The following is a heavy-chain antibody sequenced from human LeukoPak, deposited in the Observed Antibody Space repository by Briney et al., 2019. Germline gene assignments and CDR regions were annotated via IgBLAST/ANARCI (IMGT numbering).Heavy chain of an antibody. Sequence: GGSLRHSCAASGFTFSSYAMHWVRQAPGKGLEWVAVISYDGSNKYYADSVKGRFTISRDNSKNTLYLQMNSLRAEDTAVYYCARTTGYSSSWYEGPNFRYWGQGTLVTVSS. CDR2: ISYDGSNK. V-gene: IGHV3-30-3*01. J-gene: IGHJ4*02. CDR3: ARTTGYSSSWYEGPNFRY. D-gene: IGHD6-13*01. CDR1: GFTFSSYA.